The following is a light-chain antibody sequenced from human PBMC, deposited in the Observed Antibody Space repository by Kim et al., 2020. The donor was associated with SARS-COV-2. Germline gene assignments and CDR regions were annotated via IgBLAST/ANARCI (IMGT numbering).Light chain of an antibody. J-gene: IGLJ3*02. CDR2: DVS. CDR1: SSDVGGYNY. V-gene: IGLV2-11*01. Sequence: SVTISCTGTSSDVGGYNYVSWYQQYPGKAPKLMIYDVSKWPSGVPDRFSGSKSGNTASLTISGLQAEDEADYYCCSYAGSYTHWVFGGGTQLTVL. CDR3: CSYAGSYTHWV.